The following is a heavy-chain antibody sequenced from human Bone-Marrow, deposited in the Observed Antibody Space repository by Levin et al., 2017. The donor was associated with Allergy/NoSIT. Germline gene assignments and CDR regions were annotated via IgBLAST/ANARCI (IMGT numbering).Heavy chain of an antibody. J-gene: IGHJ6*02. CDR2: ISYDGSNK. D-gene: IGHD6-13*01. V-gene: IGHV3-30*18. CDR3: AKDRARAPIAAAGTEYYYGMDV. Sequence: GESLKISCAASGFTFSSYGMHWVRQAPGKGLEWVAVISYDGSNKYYADSVKGRFTISRDNSKNTLYLQMNSLRAEDTAVYYCAKDRARAPIAAAGTEYYYGMDVWGQGTTVTVSS. CDR1: GFTFSSYG.